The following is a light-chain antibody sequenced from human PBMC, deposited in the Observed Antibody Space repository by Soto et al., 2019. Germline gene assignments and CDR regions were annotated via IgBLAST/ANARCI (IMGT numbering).Light chain of an antibody. CDR2: GNT. V-gene: IGLV1-40*01. J-gene: IGLJ1*01. Sequence: QSALTQPPSVSGAPGRTVTISCTGSDSNIGAGFDVHWYQQLPGSAPKLLIYGNTRRPSGVPDRFSGSQSGTSASLAISGLQAEDEGDCYCQSYDSDVTEFYVFGTGTKVTV. CDR3: QSYDSDVTEFYV. CDR1: DSNIGAGFD.